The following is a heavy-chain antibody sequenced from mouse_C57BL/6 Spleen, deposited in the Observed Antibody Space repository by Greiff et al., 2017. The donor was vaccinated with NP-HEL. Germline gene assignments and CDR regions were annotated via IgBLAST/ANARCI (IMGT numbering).Heavy chain of an antibody. CDR2: ISDGGSYT. V-gene: IGHV5-4*01. D-gene: IGHD2-14*01. Sequence: EVQLVESGGGLVKPGGSLKLSCAASGFTFSSYAMSWVRQPPEKRLEWVATISDGGSYTYYPDNVKGRFTISRDNAKNNLYLQMSHLKSEDTAMYYCARDRGYGTKGFAYWGQGTLVTVSA. CDR3: ARDRGYGTKGFAY. J-gene: IGHJ3*01. CDR1: GFTFSSYA.